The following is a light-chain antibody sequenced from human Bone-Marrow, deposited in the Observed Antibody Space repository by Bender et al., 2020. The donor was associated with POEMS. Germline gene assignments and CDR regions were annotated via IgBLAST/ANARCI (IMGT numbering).Light chain of an antibody. J-gene: IGLJ2*01. CDR3: NSYTSTNTLV. V-gene: IGLV2-14*03. Sequence: QSALTQPASVSGSPGQSITISCTGTTSDIGGYNYVSWYQQRPDKAPKLMIYNVYSRPSGVSNRFSGSKFDNTASLTISAVQAEDEADYYCNSYTSTNTLVFGGGTKLTVL. CDR2: NVY. CDR1: TSDIGGYNY.